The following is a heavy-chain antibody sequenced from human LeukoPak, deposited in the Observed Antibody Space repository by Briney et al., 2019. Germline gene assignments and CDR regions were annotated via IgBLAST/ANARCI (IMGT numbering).Heavy chain of an antibody. D-gene: IGHD3-22*01. Sequence: GGSLRLSCAASGFTFSDYYMSWIRQAPGKGLEWVSYISCSGSTIYYADSVKGRFTISRDNAKNSLYLQMNSLRAEDTAVYYCARDLDSGNYFFAYWGQGTPVTVSS. V-gene: IGHV3-11*04. CDR2: ISCSGSTI. J-gene: IGHJ4*02. CDR1: GFTFSDYY. CDR3: ARDLDSGNYFFAY.